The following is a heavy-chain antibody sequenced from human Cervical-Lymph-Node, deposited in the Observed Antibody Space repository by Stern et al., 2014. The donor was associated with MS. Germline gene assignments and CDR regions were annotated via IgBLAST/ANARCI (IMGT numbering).Heavy chain of an antibody. CDR3: ARPPPRRSSSDPNFGLDV. D-gene: IGHD6-6*01. J-gene: IGHJ6*02. CDR2: IYPGDSDT. CDR1: GYTFSKNW. V-gene: IGHV5-51*03. Sequence: VQLVQSGAEVKKPRDSLKISCKGSGYTFSKNWIAWVRQMPGKGLEWMGIIYPGDSDTRYSPSFQGQVHLSAEKSINPAYLQWNSLKASDPPIYYCARPPPRRSSSDPNFGLDVWGQGTTVTVSS.